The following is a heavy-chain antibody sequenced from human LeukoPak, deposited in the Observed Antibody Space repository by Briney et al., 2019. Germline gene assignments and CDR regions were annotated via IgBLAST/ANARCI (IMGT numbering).Heavy chain of an antibody. CDR1: GFPLSSYA. D-gene: IGHD2-15*01. CDR3: ASGYCSGGSCYSLRY. Sequence: GGSLRLSCAVSGFPLSSYAMSWVRQAPGKGLEWVSVIYSGGSTYYADSVKGRFTISRDNSKNTLYLQMNSLRAEDTAVYYCASGYCSGGSCYSLRYWGQGTLVTVSS. J-gene: IGHJ4*02. V-gene: IGHV3-53*01. CDR2: IYSGGST.